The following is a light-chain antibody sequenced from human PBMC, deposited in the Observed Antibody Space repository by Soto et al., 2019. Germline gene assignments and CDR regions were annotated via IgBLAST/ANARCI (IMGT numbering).Light chain of an antibody. CDR2: RNN. V-gene: IGLV1-47*01. J-gene: IGLJ1*01. CDR1: SSNIGTNY. Sequence: SVLTQPPSASWTPGQRVTISCSGSSSNIGTNYVYWYQQLPGTAPKLLIYRNNQRPSGVPDRFSGSKSGTSASLAISGLRSEDEADYYCAAWDDRLRGLYVFGIGTKAPS. CDR3: AAWDDRLRGLYV.